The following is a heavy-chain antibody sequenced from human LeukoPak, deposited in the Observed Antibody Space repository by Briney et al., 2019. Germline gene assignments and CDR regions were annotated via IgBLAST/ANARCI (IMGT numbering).Heavy chain of an antibody. D-gene: IGHD2-15*01. CDR1: GFTFSSYA. Sequence: PGGSLRLSCAASGFTFSSYAMHWVRQALGKGLEWVAVISYDGSNKYYADSVKGRFTISRDNSKNTLYLQMNSLRAEDTAVYYCARGNDPNCSGGSCWYYFDYWGQGTLVTVSS. V-gene: IGHV3-30-3*01. CDR2: ISYDGSNK. CDR3: ARGNDPNCSGGSCWYYFDY. J-gene: IGHJ4*02.